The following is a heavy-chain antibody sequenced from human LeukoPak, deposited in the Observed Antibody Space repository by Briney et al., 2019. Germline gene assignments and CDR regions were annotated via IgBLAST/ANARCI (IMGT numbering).Heavy chain of an antibody. CDR2: ISSSSSYI. CDR1: GFTFGSYS. CDR3: ASEVVTDAFDI. V-gene: IGHV3-21*01. D-gene: IGHD4-23*01. J-gene: IGHJ3*02. Sequence: GGSLRLSCAASGFTFGSYSMNWVRQAPGKGLEWVSSISSSSSYIYYADSVKGRFTISRDNAKNSLYLQMNSLRAEDTAVYYCASEVVTDAFDIWGQGTMVTVSS.